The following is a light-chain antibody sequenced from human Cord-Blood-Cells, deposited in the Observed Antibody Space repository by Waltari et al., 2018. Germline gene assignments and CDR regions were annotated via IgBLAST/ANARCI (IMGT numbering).Light chain of an antibody. CDR2: KAS. V-gene: IGKV1-5*03. CDR3: QQYNSDSPWT. Sequence: DIQITQSPHTLSASVGDRVTITCRASQSISSWLAWYQQKPGKAPKLLIYKASSLASGVPSRFSGSGSGTEFTLTISSLQPDDFATYYCQQYNSDSPWTFGQVTKVEIK. J-gene: IGKJ1*01. CDR1: QSISSW.